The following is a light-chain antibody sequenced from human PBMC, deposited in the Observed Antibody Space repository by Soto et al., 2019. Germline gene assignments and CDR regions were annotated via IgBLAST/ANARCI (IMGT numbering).Light chain of an antibody. CDR1: SSNIGSNY. V-gene: IGLV1-47*01. CDR2: RNN. Sequence: QLVLTQPPSASGTPGQRVTISCSGSSSNIGSNYVYWYQQLPGTAPKLLIYRNNQRPSGVPDRFSGSKSCTSASLAISGLRSEDEADYYCAAWDDSLSGHYVFGTGTKLTVL. J-gene: IGLJ1*01. CDR3: AAWDDSLSGHYV.